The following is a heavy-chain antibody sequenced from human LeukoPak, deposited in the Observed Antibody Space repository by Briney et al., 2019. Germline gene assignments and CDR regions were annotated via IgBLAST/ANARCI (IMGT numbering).Heavy chain of an antibody. CDR3: AKGLQGYSSSWFDP. CDR2: ISGSGGST. CDR1: GFTFSNYA. V-gene: IGHV3-23*01. J-gene: IGHJ5*02. Sequence: GGSLRLSCAASGFTFSNYAMSWVRQAPGKGLEWVSGISGSGGSTSSADSVKGRFTMSTDNSKNTLSLQMNSLRAEDTAVYYCAKGLQGYSSSWFDPWGQGTLVTVSS. D-gene: IGHD4-11*01.